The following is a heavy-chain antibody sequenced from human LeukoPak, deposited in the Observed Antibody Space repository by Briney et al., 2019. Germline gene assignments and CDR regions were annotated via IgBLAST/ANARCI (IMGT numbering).Heavy chain of an antibody. V-gene: IGHV1-46*01. CDR1: GYTFTSYY. Sequence: ASVKVSCKASGYTFTSYYKHWVRQAPGQGLEWMGIINPSGGSTSYAQKFQGRVTMTGDMSTSTVYMELSSLRSEDTAVYYCARDGGGLQRRSNFDYWGQGTLVTVSS. CDR2: INPSGGST. J-gene: IGHJ4*02. D-gene: IGHD5-24*01. CDR3: ARDGGGLQRRSNFDY.